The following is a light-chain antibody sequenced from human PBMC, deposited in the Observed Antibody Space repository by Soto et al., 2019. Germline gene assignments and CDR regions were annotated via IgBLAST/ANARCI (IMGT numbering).Light chain of an antibody. J-gene: IGKJ1*01. CDR1: QSISTW. Sequence: DIQMTQSPSTLSASVGDRVTITCRASQSISTWLAWYQQKPGKXPXXLIYDAASLESGVPSRFSGSGSGTEFTLTISNLQPDDFATYYCHQYNSYWTFGQGTKVDIK. CDR2: DAA. V-gene: IGKV1-5*01. CDR3: HQYNSYWT.